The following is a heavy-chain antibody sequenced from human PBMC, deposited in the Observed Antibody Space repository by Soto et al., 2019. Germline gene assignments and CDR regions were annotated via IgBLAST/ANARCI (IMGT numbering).Heavy chain of an antibody. CDR3: ARQVPYSSHRMDV. CDR1: GFTFSTFS. J-gene: IGHJ6*02. CDR2: ISSRSSYI. D-gene: IGHD4-4*01. Sequence: EVQLVQSGGGLVKPGGSLRLSCAASGFTFSTFSMDWVRHAPGQGLEWVSSISSRSSYIYYADSVRGRFTVSSDNANNLWYLQMNSLRAEDTAVYYCARQVPYSSHRMDVWGQGTAVTVSS. V-gene: IGHV3-21*02.